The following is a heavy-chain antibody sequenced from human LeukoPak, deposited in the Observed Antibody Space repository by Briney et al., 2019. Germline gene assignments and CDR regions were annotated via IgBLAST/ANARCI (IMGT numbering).Heavy chain of an antibody. CDR3: ARRGAVAGKDHTNYYYYMDV. CDR2: ISAYNGNT. CDR1: GYTFTSYG. Sequence: ASVKVSCKASGYTFTSYGISWVRQAPGQGLEWMGWISAYNGNTNYAQKLQGRVTMTTDTSTSTAYMELRSLRSEDTAVYYCARRGAVAGKDHTNYYYYMDVWGKGTTVTISS. D-gene: IGHD6-19*01. V-gene: IGHV1-18*01. J-gene: IGHJ6*03.